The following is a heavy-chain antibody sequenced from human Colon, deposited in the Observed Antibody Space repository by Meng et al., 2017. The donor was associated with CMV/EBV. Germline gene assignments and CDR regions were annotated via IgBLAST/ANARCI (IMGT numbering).Heavy chain of an antibody. CDR1: GFIFSSFA. V-gene: IGHV3-23*01. CDR2: ISGDAEST. D-gene: IGHD3-10*01. CDR3: ARPMARGILNYYYYGLDV. J-gene: IGHJ6*02. Sequence: GESLKISCAASGFIFSSFAMIWVRQAPGKGLEWVSAISGDAESTYYADSVKGRFTIFRDKSENTVYLQMNSLGAEDTAVYYCARPMARGILNYYYYGLDVWGQGTTVTVSS.